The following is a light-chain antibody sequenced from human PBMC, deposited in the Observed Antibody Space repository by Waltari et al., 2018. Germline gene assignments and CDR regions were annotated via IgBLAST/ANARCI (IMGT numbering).Light chain of an antibody. Sequence: QSALTPPPPASGSPGQSVTISCTGTSSDLGGSKSVSWYQQHPGKAPKLIIFEVTKRPSGVPDRFSGSKSGNTASLTVSGLQGEDESDYYCASYAGNRNVVFGGGTKLTVL. V-gene: IGLV2-8*01. CDR3: ASYAGNRNVV. J-gene: IGLJ2*01. CDR1: SSDLGGSKS. CDR2: EVT.